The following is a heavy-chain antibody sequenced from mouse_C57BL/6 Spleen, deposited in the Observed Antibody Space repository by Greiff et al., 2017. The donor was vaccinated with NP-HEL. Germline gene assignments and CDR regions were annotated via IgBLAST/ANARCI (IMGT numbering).Heavy chain of an antibody. J-gene: IGHJ4*01. D-gene: IGHD2-4*01. V-gene: IGHV5-6*01. CDR3: ARQGLYDYGAMDY. Sequence: EVQLVESGGDLVKPGGSLKLSCAASGFTFSSYGMSWVRQTPDKRLEWVATISSGGSYTYYPASVKGRFTISRDNAKNTLYLQMSSLKSEDTAMYYCARQGLYDYGAMDYWGQGTSVTVSS. CDR2: ISSGGSYT. CDR1: GFTFSSYG.